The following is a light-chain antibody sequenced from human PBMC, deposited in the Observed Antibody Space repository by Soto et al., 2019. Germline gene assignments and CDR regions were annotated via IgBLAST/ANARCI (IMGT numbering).Light chain of an antibody. CDR3: QQYTAWPLT. CDR1: QSVSSN. CDR2: GAS. Sequence: EIVMTQSPATLSVSPGGRATLSCSASQSVSSNLAWYQQRPGQAPRLLIYGASTRATGVPARFSGSGSGTEFTLTISRLEPEDFAVYYCQQYTAWPLTFGQGTKVDIK. J-gene: IGKJ1*01. V-gene: IGKV3-15*01.